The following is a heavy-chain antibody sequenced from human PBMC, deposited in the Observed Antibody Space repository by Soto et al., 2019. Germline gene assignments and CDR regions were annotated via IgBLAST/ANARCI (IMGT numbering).Heavy chain of an antibody. CDR3: ARGYGEEWPTSDF. CDR1: GGSFSRYH. J-gene: IGHJ4*02. Sequence: QVQLQQWGAGLLKPSETLSLTCTVYGGSFSRYHWNWIRQAPGKGLEWIGEIHHDGGTNYSPSLEGRVTISVGTSKHEFSLKLSSVTAAETGVYYCARGYGEEWPTSDFWGQGTLVTVSS. D-gene: IGHD3-10*01. V-gene: IGHV4-34*01. CDR2: IHHDGGT.